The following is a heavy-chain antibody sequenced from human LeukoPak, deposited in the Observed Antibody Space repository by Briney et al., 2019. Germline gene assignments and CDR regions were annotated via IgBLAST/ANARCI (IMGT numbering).Heavy chain of an antibody. J-gene: IGHJ6*03. CDR3: ARDGDTVLTRGYYYYMDV. CDR1: GFTFSSYA. D-gene: IGHD4-23*01. CDR2: ITSSSSYI. V-gene: IGHV3-21*01. Sequence: PGGSLRLSCAASGFTFSSYAMNWVRQAPGKGPEWVSSITSSSSYIYYADSVKGRFTISRDNARNSLYLQMNSLRAEDTALYYCARDGDTVLTRGYYYYMDVWGKGTTVTVSS.